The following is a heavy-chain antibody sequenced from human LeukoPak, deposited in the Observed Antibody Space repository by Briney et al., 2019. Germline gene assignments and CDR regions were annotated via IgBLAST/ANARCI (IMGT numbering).Heavy chain of an antibody. CDR1: GGTFSSYA. D-gene: IGHD1-7*01. V-gene: IGHV1-69*04. J-gene: IGHJ4*02. CDR3: ARGRSGITGTPDEFDY. CDR2: IIIILSIA. Sequence: GASVKLSCKASGGTFSSYANSWVRQPPGQGLEWMGRIIIILSIANYAQKFQGRVTMTADKSTSTAYMELSSLRSEDTALYYCARGRSGITGTPDEFDYWGQGTLVTVSS.